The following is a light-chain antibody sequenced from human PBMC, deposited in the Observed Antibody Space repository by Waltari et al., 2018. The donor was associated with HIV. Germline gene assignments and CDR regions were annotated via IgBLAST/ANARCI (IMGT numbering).Light chain of an antibody. J-gene: IGLJ2*01. Sequence: SSELTQDPAVSVALGQTVRITCQGDSLRSYYASWYQQKPGQAPVLFIYGKNNRPSGIPYRFSGSSSGNTASLTITGAQAEDEADYYCNSRDSSGNHYVVFGGGTKLTVL. CDR1: SLRSYY. CDR2: GKN. V-gene: IGLV3-19*01. CDR3: NSRDSSGNHYVV.